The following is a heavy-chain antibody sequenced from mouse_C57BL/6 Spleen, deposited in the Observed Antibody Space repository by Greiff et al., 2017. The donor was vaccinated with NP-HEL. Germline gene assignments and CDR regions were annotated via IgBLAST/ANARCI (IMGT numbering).Heavy chain of an antibody. V-gene: IGHV1-15*01. CDR2: IDPETGGT. J-gene: IGHJ4*01. CDR1: GYTFTDYE. CDR3: TKKGGNYNYYYAMDY. D-gene: IGHD2-1*01. Sequence: QVQLQQSGAELVRPGASVTLSCKASGYTFTDYEMHWVKQTPVHGLEWIGAIDPETGGTAYNQKFKGKAILTADKSSSTAYMELRSLTSEDSAVYYCTKKGGNYNYYYAMDYWGQGTSVTVSS.